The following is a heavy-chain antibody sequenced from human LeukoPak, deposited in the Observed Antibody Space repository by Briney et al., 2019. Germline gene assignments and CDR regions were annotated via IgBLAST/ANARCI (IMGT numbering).Heavy chain of an antibody. CDR3: AGNEGWSGSYYYYGMDV. CDR1: GGSISSYY. J-gene: IGHJ6*02. V-gene: IGHV4-59*01. Sequence: SETLSLTCTVSGGSISSYYWSWIRQPPGKGLEWIGYIYYSGSTNYNPSLKSRVTISVDTSKNQFSLKLSSVTAADTAVYYCAGNEGWSGSYYYYGMDVWGQGTTVTVSS. D-gene: IGHD3-3*01. CDR2: IYYSGST.